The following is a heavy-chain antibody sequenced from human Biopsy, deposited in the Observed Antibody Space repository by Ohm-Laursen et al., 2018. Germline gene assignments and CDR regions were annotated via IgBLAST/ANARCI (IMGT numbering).Heavy chain of an antibody. CDR3: ARTPIAIFSAGLVYRHRRHLQGMDV. J-gene: IGHJ6*02. Sequence: TQTLTLTRDFPGFSLSARGMCVSWTRQPPGKALEWLARIDWDDYKDYSVSLKDRLTISKATSENQVVLTMTNTDPADTGTYFCARTPIAIFSAGLVYRHRRHLQGMDVWGQGTAVTVS. CDR1: GFSLSARGMC. D-gene: IGHD6-13*01. CDR2: IDWDDYK. V-gene: IGHV2-70*11.